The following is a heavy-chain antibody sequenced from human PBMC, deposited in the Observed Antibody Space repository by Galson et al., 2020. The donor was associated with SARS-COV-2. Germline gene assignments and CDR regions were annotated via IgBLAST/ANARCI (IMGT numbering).Heavy chain of an antibody. Sequence: GGSLRLSCAASGFAFPSGLPFSAYGLTWVRQVPGKGLEWVASIRGGTHSIYYADSVRGRFTVSRDDVQNSLDLQMSSLRDEDTALYYCATVYSSSWSHYLDNWGQGTLVTVSS. CDR2: IRGGTHSI. D-gene: IGHD6-13*01. J-gene: IGHJ4*02. CDR1: GFAFPSGLPFSAYG. CDR3: ATVYSSSWSHYLDN. V-gene: IGHV3-48*02.